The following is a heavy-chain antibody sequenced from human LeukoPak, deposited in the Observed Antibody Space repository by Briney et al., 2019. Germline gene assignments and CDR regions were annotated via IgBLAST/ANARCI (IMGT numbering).Heavy chain of an antibody. Sequence: KASETLSLTCTVSGYSISSGYYWGWIRQPPGKGLEWIGSIYHSGSTYYNPSLKSRVTISVDTSKNQFSLKLSSVTAADTAVYYCAARTTAMVIGGDYWGQGTLVTVSS. D-gene: IGHD5-18*01. CDR3: AARTTAMVIGGDY. CDR2: IYHSGST. V-gene: IGHV4-38-2*02. J-gene: IGHJ4*02. CDR1: GYSISSGYY.